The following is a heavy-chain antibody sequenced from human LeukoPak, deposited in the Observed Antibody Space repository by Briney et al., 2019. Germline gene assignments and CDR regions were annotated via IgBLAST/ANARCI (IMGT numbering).Heavy chain of an antibody. J-gene: IGHJ1*01. CDR2: INYSGST. CDR1: GASISSYY. Sequence: SETLSLTCTVSGASISSYYWSWIRQPPGKGLEWIGYINYSGSTNYNPSLKSRVAISVDTSKNQFSLKLSSVTAADTAVYYCARGSGYYLQKYFQHWGQGTLVTVSS. V-gene: IGHV4-59*12. D-gene: IGHD3-22*01. CDR3: ARGSGYYLQKYFQH.